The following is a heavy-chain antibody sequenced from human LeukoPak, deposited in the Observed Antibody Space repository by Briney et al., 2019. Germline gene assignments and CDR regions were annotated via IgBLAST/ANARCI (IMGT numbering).Heavy chain of an antibody. J-gene: IGHJ4*02. CDR3: ARITSSGWSYYFDY. D-gene: IGHD6-19*01. V-gene: IGHV1-18*01. CDR1: GYTFTRYG. CDR2: ISAYNGNT. Sequence: ATVSVSRTASGYTFTRYGTSGGRHTPREGREWMGGISAYNGNTNYAQKLQGRVTMTTDTSTSTAYMELRSLRSDDTAVYYCARITSSGWSYYFDYWGQGTLVTVSS.